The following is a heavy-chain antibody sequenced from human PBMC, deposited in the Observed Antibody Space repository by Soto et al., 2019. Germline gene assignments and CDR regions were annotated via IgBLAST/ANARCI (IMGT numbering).Heavy chain of an antibody. CDR2: INHSGST. D-gene: IGHD1-26*01. CDR3: ASGSGSYFNWFDP. J-gene: IGHJ5*02. CDR1: GGSFSGYY. V-gene: IGHV4-34*01. Sequence: PSETLSLTCAVYGGSFSGYYWSWIRQPPGKGLEWIGEINHSGSTNYNPSLKRRVTISVDTSKNQFSLKLSSVTAADTAVYYCASGSGSYFNWFDPWGQGTLVTVSS.